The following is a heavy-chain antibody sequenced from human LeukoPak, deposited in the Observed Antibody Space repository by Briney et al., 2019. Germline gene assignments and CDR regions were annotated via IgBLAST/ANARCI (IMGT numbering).Heavy chain of an antibody. Sequence: GGSLRLSCAASGFTVSSNYMSWVRQAPGKGLEWVAFIRYDGSNKYYADSVKGRFTISRDNSKNTLYLQMNSLRAEDTAVYYCAKGGMITFGGAFADAFDIWGQGTMVTVSS. CDR1: GFTVSSNY. CDR2: IRYDGSNK. J-gene: IGHJ3*02. D-gene: IGHD3-16*01. CDR3: AKGGMITFGGAFADAFDI. V-gene: IGHV3-30*02.